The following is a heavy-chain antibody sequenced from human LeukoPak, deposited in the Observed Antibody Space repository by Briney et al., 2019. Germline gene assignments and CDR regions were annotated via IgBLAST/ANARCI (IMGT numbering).Heavy chain of an antibody. CDR2: VKSTGGST. V-gene: IGHV1-46*01. D-gene: IGHD1-26*01. CDR1: GYTFTSYY. CDR3: TTERGGSYNDC. Sequence: GASVKVSCKASGYTFTSYYMHWVRQAPGQGLEWVGLVKSTGGSTTYAQKFQGRVTMTRDTSTSTFYMELSSLRSEDTAVYYCTTERGGSYNDCWGQGTPVTVSS. J-gene: IGHJ4*02.